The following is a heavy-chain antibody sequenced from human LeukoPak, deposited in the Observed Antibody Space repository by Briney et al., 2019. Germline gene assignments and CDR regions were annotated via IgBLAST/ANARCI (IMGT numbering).Heavy chain of an antibody. Sequence: PSETLSLTCTVSGGSISSTSYYWGWIRQPPGKGLEWIGRIYYSGRTYYNPSLKSRATISVDTSKNQFPLKLSSVTAADTAVYYCARAMTSYSYDSSGRSFDYWGQGTLVTVSS. V-gene: IGHV4-39*06. CDR1: GGSISSTSYY. CDR3: ARAMTSYSYDSSGRSFDY. CDR2: IYYSGRT. J-gene: IGHJ4*02. D-gene: IGHD3-22*01.